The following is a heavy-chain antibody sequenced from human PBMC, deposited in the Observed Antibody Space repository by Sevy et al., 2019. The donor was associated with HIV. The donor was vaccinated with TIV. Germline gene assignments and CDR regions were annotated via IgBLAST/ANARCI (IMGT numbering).Heavy chain of an antibody. D-gene: IGHD2-8*01. CDR1: GFAFYDYS. CDR2: LSFGCGKI. CDR3: AREGCTRPHDY. Sequence: GGSLRLSCAASGFAFYDYSMSWIRQAPGKGLEWVATLSFGCGKINYADSVQGRFTISRDNSKNSFYLQIDNLRVEDKDLYYCAREGCTRPHDYWGQGTRVTVSS. J-gene: IGHJ4*02. V-gene: IGHV3-23*01.